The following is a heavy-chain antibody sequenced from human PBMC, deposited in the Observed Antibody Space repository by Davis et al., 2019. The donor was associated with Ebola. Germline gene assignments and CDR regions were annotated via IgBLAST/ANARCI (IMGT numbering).Heavy chain of an antibody. CDR2: FSYGDNTH. J-gene: IGHJ3*02. CDR3: ARPWYSGTYYDAYDI. Sequence: MPSETLSLTCTVSGASISSRSYYWGWIRQPPGKGLEWVGSFSYGDNTHYYNPSLRLRVTISVDTSRNHFSLKLSSATAADTAVYYCARPWYSGTYYDAYDIWGQGTMVAVSS. V-gene: IGHV4-39*01. D-gene: IGHD1-26*01. CDR1: GASISSRSYY.